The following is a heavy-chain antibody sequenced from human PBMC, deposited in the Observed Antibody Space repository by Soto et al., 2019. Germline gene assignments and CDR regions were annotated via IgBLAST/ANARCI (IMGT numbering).Heavy chain of an antibody. J-gene: IGHJ4*02. CDR3: AKGGYYDSSGYYDY. Sequence: SGGSLRLSCAASGFTFSSYAMSWVRQAPGKGLEWVSAISGSGGSTYYADSVKGRFTISRDNSKNTLYLQMNSLRAEDTAVYYCAKGGYYDSSGYYDYWGQGTLVTVSS. D-gene: IGHD3-22*01. V-gene: IGHV3-23*01. CDR1: GFTFSSYA. CDR2: ISGSGGST.